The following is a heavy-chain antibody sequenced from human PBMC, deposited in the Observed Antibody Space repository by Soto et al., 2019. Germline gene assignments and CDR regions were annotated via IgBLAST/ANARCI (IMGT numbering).Heavy chain of an antibody. Sequence: GPTLGNDTQTLTLTCNHTRISLRTSGVGLGWIRQTPGKALEWLALVYWNDDKHYSSSLKSRLTITKDTSKNKAILTMTNMDPVDTATYYCARELANLPVFGLDIWGQGTVVTVSS. D-gene: IGHD3-16*01. J-gene: IGHJ4*02. CDR1: RISLRTSGVG. V-gene: IGHV2-5*01. CDR2: VYWNDDK. CDR3: ARELANLPVFGLDI.